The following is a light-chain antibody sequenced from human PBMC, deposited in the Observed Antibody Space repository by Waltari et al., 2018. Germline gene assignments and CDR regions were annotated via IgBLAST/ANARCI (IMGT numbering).Light chain of an antibody. CDR1: QSISRY. J-gene: IGKJ1*01. CDR3: QNHERLPAM. V-gene: IGKV3-20*01. Sequence: IVLTQSPGTLFLSPGERATLSCRARQSISRYLAWYQQKPGQAPRLLIYASSSRATGIPDRFSGSGSGTGFSLTSSRLEPEDFAVYYCQNHERLPAMFGQGTKVEIK. CDR2: ASS.